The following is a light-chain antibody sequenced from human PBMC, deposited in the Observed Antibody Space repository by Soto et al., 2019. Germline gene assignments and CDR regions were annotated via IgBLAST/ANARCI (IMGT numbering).Light chain of an antibody. CDR1: SGDIGDYNY. CDR3: CSYTRSGTLI. V-gene: IGLV2-14*01. CDR2: DVS. J-gene: IGLJ1*01. Sequence: QSALTQPASASGSPGQSITISCVGTSGDIGDYNYVSWYQQHPGKVPKVIIYDVSNRPSGVSYRFSGTKSGNTASLTVSGLQAEDEADYYCCSYTRSGTLIFGTGTKVT.